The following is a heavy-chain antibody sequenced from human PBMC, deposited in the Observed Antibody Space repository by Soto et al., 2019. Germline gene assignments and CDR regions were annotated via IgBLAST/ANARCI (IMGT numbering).Heavy chain of an antibody. D-gene: IGHD3-3*01. J-gene: IGHJ5*02. CDR3: ARGGEATNRLDP. CDR2: IYYSGST. CDR1: GGSISSGGYY. V-gene: IGHV4-31*03. Sequence: QLQLQESGPGLVKPSQTLSLTCTVSGGSISSGGYYWSWIRQHPGKGLEWIGYIYYSGSTNYNPSLKRRVTVSLDTSKTHFSLTLSSVTAADTAVYYCARGGEATNRLDPWGQGTLVTVSS.